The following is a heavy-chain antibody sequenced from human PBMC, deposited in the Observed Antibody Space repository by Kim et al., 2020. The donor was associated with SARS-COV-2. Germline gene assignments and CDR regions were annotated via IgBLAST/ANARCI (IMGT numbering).Heavy chain of an antibody. CDR1: GGSISSGGYS. Sequence: SETLSLTCAVSGGSISSGGYSWSWIRQPPGKGLEWIGYIYHSGSTYYNPSLKSRVTISVDRSKNQFSLKLSSVTAADTAVYYCARGDWEFGGPFDYWGQGTLVTVSS. D-gene: IGHD3-10*01. V-gene: IGHV4-30-2*01. J-gene: IGHJ4*02. CDR2: IYHSGST. CDR3: ARGDWEFGGPFDY.